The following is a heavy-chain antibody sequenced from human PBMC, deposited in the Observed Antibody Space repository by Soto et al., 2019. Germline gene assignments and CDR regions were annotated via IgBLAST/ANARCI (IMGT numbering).Heavy chain of an antibody. Sequence: EVQLVESGGGLVQPGGSLRLSCVASGLIFSDYSMNWVRQAPGKGLEWVSYILNTGGTVYYADSVKGRFTVSRDNAKNSLFLQMDSLRTEDTAVYYCTGGGGSSGPGYWGQGTLVTVSS. CDR2: ILNTGGTV. V-gene: IGHV3-48*01. D-gene: IGHD3-22*01. CDR1: GLIFSDYS. CDR3: TGGGGSSGPGY. J-gene: IGHJ4*02.